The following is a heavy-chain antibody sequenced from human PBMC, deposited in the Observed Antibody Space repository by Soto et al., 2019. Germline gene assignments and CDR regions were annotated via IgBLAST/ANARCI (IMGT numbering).Heavy chain of an antibody. J-gene: IGHJ6*03. D-gene: IGHD3-16*01. Sequence: EVQLVESGGGLVPPGVSLRLSCSASGFSISGYALNWVRQAPGKGPEWVSYISSSSSAIDYAGSLKGRFSIARDNGKKSQYPQMNSLRAEDTAVYYCASDLIRGLNFYYDMDVWGKWTTVTVSS. V-gene: IGHV3-48*01. CDR2: ISSSSSAI. CDR3: ASDLIRGLNFYYDMDV. CDR1: GFSISGYA.